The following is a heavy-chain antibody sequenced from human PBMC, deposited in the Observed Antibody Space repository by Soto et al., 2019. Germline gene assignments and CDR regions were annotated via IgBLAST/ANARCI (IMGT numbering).Heavy chain of an antibody. J-gene: IGHJ5*02. CDR2: IYHSGST. CDR1: GGSICSSNW. V-gene: IGHV4-4*02. D-gene: IGHD6-13*01. Sequence: PSETLSLTCAASGGSICSSNWWSWVRQPPGKGLEWIGEIYHSGSTNYNPSLKSRVTISVDKSKNQFSLKLSSVTAADTAVYYWARDLFQYISSWHCFEPWGQGTLVT. CDR3: ARDLFQYISSWHCFEP.